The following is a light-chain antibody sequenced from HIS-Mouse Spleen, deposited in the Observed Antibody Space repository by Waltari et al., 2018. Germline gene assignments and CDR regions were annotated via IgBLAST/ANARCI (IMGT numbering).Light chain of an antibody. J-gene: IGLJ2*01. V-gene: IGLV3-27*01. CDR1: VLANKY. Sequence: SYELTQPSSVSVSPGQTARITCSGDVLANKYARWSQQKPGQAPVLVIYNDSERPSGIPERFSGSSSGTTVTLTISGAQVEDEADYYCYSAADNNVVFGGGTKLTVL. CDR3: YSAADNNVV. CDR2: NDS.